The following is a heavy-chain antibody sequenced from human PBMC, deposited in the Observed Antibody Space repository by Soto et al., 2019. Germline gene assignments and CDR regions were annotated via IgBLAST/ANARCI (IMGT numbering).Heavy chain of an antibody. D-gene: IGHD6-6*01. CDR1: GFTFNNYW. V-gene: IGHV3-7*03. CDR3: ARIGYSSSSFDY. Sequence: GGSLRLSCAASGFTFNNYWMSWVRQAPGKGLEWLANINQDGSIKYYVDSVKGRLTISRDNTKNSPYLQMNSLRVEDTAVYYCARIGYSSSSFDYWGQGTLVTVS. J-gene: IGHJ4*02. CDR2: INQDGSIK.